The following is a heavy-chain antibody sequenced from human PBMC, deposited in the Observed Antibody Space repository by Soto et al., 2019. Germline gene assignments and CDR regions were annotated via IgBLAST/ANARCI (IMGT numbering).Heavy chain of an antibody. CDR3: AHRVLRTVFGLVTTTAIYFDF. Sequence: QITLNESGPTVVRPTETLTLTCRFSGFSLTTSGVGVGWIRQSPGKAPEWLAPIYWDDDKSYSASLKSRLTITKDTSKNQVVLTVSDLDPTDTATYYCAHRVLRTVFGLVTTTAIYFDFWGQGTPVAVSS. J-gene: IGHJ4*02. CDR2: IYWDDDK. D-gene: IGHD3-3*01. CDR1: GFSLTTSGVG. V-gene: IGHV2-5*02.